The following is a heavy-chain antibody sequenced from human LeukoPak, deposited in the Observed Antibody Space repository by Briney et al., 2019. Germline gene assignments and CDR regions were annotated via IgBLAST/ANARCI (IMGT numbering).Heavy chain of an antibody. Sequence: GGSLRLSCAASGFIFSNYIMNWVRQAPGKGLEWVSSITNSSRYTYYADSVRGRFTISRDNAKNSLYLQMNSLRAEDTAVYYCARRPSPYRGVIPDAYDPFDYWGQGTLVTVSS. CDR3: ARRPSPYRGVIPDAYDPFDY. CDR1: GFIFSNYI. D-gene: IGHD3-10*01. CDR2: ITNSSRYT. J-gene: IGHJ4*02. V-gene: IGHV3-21*01.